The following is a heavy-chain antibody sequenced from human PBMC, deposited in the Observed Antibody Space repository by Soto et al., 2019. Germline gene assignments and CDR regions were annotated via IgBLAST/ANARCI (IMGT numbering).Heavy chain of an antibody. CDR3: AITNPGYCSGGSCFEYFQH. J-gene: IGHJ1*01. D-gene: IGHD2-15*01. Sequence: QVQLVQSGAEVKKPGSSVKVSCKASGGTFSSYAISWVRQAPGQGLEGRGGIIPIFGTANYAQKFQGRVTITADESTSTAYMELSSLRSEDTAVYYCAITNPGYCSGGSCFEYFQHWGQGTLVTVSS. V-gene: IGHV1-69*12. CDR1: GGTFSSYA. CDR2: IIPIFGTA.